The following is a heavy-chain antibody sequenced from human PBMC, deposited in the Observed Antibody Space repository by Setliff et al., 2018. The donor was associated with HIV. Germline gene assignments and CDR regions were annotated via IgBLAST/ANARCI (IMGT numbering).Heavy chain of an antibody. D-gene: IGHD3-22*01. CDR2: IIPIFGTG. J-gene: IGHJ3*01. Sequence: ASVKVSCKASGGIFMNSAFNWVRRARGQGLEWMGSIIPIFGTGNYAQKFQGRVTITADESTSTAYMELRGLRSEDTALYYCATGRHYYDSSDYPANPFDVWGQGTLVTVSS. V-gene: IGHV1-69*13. CDR3: ATGRHYYDSSDYPANPFDV. CDR1: GGIFMNSA.